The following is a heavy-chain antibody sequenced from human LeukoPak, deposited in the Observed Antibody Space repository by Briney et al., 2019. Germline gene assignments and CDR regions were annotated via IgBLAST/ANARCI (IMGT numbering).Heavy chain of an antibody. V-gene: IGHV1-18*01. CDR3: ARDYPPLWGSNRYMDV. J-gene: IGHJ6*03. CDR2: ISAYYGKT. CDR1: GYTFSTYY. D-gene: IGHD3-16*02. Sequence: ASVKVSCKASGYTFSTYYITWMRQAHGQGLEWMGCISAYYGKTNYAQKFQGRVTLTTDTSTSTAYMELTNLRYDDTAIYYCARDYPPLWGSNRYMDVWGQGTAVTVS.